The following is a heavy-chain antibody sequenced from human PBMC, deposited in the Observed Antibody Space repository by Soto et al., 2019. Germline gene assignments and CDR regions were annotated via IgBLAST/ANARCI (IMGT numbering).Heavy chain of an antibody. CDR1: GGSISSGNYY. D-gene: IGHD2-2*01. V-gene: IGHV4-30-4*01. Sequence: PSETLSLTCAVSGGSISSGNYYWIWIRQPPGKGLDWIGYIYYSGSTYYNPSLKSRVIISVDTSQNQFSLKLSSVTAADTAVYYCARGWGFCNTTSCYDAFDIWGQGTMVTV. CDR3: ARGWGFCNTTSCYDAFDI. J-gene: IGHJ3*02. CDR2: IYYSGST.